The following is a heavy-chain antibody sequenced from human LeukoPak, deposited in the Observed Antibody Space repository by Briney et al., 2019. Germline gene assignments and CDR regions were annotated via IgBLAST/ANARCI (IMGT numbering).Heavy chain of an antibody. CDR1: GFRFSNYG. V-gene: IGHV3-30*02. CDR3: AKVPCSTTTCYSYYMDV. D-gene: IGHD2/OR15-2a*01. Sequence: GSLRLSCAASGFRFSNYGMHWVRQAPGKGLEWVAFIRYDGSNKYYGDSVKDRFSISRDNSKNTLYLQMNSLRAEDTAVYYCAKVPCSTTTCYSYYMDVWAKGTTVTVSS. J-gene: IGHJ6*03. CDR2: IRYDGSNK.